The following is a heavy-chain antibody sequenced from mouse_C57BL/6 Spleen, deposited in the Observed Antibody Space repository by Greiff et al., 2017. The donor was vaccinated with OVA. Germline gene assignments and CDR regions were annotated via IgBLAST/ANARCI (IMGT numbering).Heavy chain of an antibody. CDR1: GYTFTSYW. CDR3: ARRITMGFDV. CDR2: IDPSDSYT. Sequence: QVQLQQPGAELVMPGASVKLSCKASGYTFTSYWMHWVKQRPGQGLEWIGEIDPSDSYTNYNQKFKGKSTLTVDKSSSTAYMQLSSLTSEDSAVYYCARRITMGFDVWGTGTTVTVSS. D-gene: IGHD1-1*02. V-gene: IGHV1-69*01. J-gene: IGHJ1*03.